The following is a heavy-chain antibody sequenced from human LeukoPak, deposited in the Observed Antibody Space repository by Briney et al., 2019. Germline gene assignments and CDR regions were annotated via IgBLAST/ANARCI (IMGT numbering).Heavy chain of an antibody. CDR2: IIPIFSTA. Sequence: GASVKVSCKAPGGTFSSYGVSWVRQAPGQGLEWMGGIIPIFSTANYAQKFQGRATITADESTRTAYMELSSLGSEDTAVYYCAREVAAAMFHYAMDVWGQGTTVTVSS. J-gene: IGHJ6*02. CDR1: GGTFSSYG. D-gene: IGHD6-13*01. V-gene: IGHV1-69*13. CDR3: AREVAAAMFHYAMDV.